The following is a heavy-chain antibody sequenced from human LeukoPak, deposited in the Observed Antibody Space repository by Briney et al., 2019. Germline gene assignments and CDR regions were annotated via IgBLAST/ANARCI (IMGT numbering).Heavy chain of an antibody. CDR3: ARAHTSSWYMDY. D-gene: IGHD6-13*01. J-gene: IGHJ4*02. Sequence: KASETLSLTCTVSGGSVNSGVYYWSWIRQPPGKGLEWIGYIYYSGSTNYNPSLKSRVTISVDTSENQLSLKLSSVTAADTALYYCARAHTSSWYMDYWGQGTLVTVSS. CDR2: IYYSGST. V-gene: IGHV4-61*08. CDR1: GGSVNSGVYY.